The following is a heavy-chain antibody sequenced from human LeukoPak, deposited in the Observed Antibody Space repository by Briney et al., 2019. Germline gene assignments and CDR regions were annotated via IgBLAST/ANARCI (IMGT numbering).Heavy chain of an antibody. J-gene: IGHJ4*02. V-gene: IGHV3-48*03. CDR1: GFTFSSYE. Sequence: PGGSLRLSCAASGFTFSSYEMNWVRQAPGKGLEWISYIGSSGSTVYYADSVKGRFTISRDNAKNSLYLQMNSLRAEDTAVYYCARDKRTGLDYWGQGTLVTVSS. CDR2: IGSSGSTV. CDR3: ARDKRTGLDY.